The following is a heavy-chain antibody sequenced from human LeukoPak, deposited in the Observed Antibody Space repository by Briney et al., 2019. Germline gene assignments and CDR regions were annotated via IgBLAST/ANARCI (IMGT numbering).Heavy chain of an antibody. CDR2: INPNSGGT. J-gene: IGHJ4*02. Sequence: GASVKVSCKASGYTFTGYYMHWVRQAPGQGLEWMGWINPNSGGTIYAQRFQGRVTMTRDTSISTAYMELSRLRSDDTAVYYCARGDLAMVISDYYFDYWGQGTLVTVSS. D-gene: IGHD2-15*01. V-gene: IGHV1-2*02. CDR1: GYTFTGYY. CDR3: ARGDLAMVISDYYFDY.